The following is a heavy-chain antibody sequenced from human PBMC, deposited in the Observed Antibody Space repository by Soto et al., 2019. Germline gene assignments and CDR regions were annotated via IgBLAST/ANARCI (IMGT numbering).Heavy chain of an antibody. CDR2: IYYSGST. CDR3: ARSLITTVPEAD. D-gene: IGHD3-10*01. CDR1: GGSISSSSYY. V-gene: IGHV4-39*01. Sequence: QLQLQESGPGLVKPSETLSLTCTVSGGSISSSSYYWGWIRQPPGKGLEWIGSIYYSGSTYYNPSLKSRVPISVDTSKNPFSLKLGAVPAADTAVYYCARSLITTVPEADWGQGTLVTVSS. J-gene: IGHJ4*02.